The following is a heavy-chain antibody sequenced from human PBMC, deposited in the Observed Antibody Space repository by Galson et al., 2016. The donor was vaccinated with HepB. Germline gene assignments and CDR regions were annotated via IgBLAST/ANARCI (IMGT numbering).Heavy chain of an antibody. J-gene: IGHJ4*02. CDR1: GGSINPYS. Sequence: SETLSLTCTVSGGSINPYSWTWIRQTPGKGLEWIGYISHTGSTHYNPSLKSRVTISVDTSKNQFSLKLSSVTAADKAVYYCARMSYVDISGYDSYFDYWGQGTLVTVSS. CDR3: ARMSYVDISGYDSYFDY. V-gene: IGHV4-59*01. D-gene: IGHD5-12*01. CDR2: ISHTGST.